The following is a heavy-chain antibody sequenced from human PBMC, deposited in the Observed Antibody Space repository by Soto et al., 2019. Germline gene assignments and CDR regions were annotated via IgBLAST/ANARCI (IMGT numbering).Heavy chain of an antibody. CDR2: INPNSGGT. J-gene: IGHJ6*02. Sequence: GVSVTVSCTASGYTFTGYDMHWVRPADATVLEWMGWINPNSGGTNYAQKFQGRVTMTRDTSISTAYMELSRLRSDDTAVYYCLRGLLRCLEWSSAPQYYYYGMDGWGQGTTVTGS. V-gene: IGHV1-2*02. D-gene: IGHD3-3*01. CDR3: LRGLLRCLEWSSAPQYYYYGMDG. CDR1: GYTFTGYD.